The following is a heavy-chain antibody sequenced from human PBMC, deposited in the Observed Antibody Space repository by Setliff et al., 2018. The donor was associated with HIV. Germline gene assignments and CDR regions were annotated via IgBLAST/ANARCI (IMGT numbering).Heavy chain of an antibody. CDR1: GGSFSGYY. CDR2: INHSGST. CDR3: AGSIVVVTAAPLT. V-gene: IGHV4-34*01. J-gene: IGHJ5*02. D-gene: IGHD2-21*02. Sequence: PSETLSLTCAVYGGSFSGYYWSWIRQPPGKGLEWIGEINHSGSTNYNPSLKSRVTISVDTSKNQFSLNLSSVTAADTAVYYCAGSIVVVTAAPLTWGQGTLVTVSS.